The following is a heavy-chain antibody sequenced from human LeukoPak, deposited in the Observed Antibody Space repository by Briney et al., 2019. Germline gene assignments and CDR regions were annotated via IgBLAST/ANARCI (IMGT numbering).Heavy chain of an antibody. CDR1: GGSISSSSYY. J-gene: IGHJ4*02. V-gene: IGHV4-39*01. Sequence: SETLSLTCTVSGGSISSSSYYWGWIRQPPGTGLEWIGNISYSGSTYYNPSLKSRLTISVDTSKNQFSLKLSSVTAADTADCARRGYSSGTFDYWGQGTLVTVSS. D-gene: IGHD6-19*01. CDR2: ISYSGST. CDR3: ARRGYSSGTFDY.